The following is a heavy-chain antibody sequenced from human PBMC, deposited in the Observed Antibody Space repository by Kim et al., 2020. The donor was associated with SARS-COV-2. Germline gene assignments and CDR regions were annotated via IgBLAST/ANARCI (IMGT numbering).Heavy chain of an antibody. CDR3: ARTTPFPIRYNWNDVYYFDY. Sequence: ASVKVSCKASGYTFTSYGISWVRQAPGQGLEWMGWISAYNGNTNYAQKLQGRVTMTTDTSTSTAYMELRSLRSDDTAVYYCARTTPFPIRYNWNDVYYFDYWGQGTLVTVSS. CDR1: GYTFTSYG. J-gene: IGHJ4*02. D-gene: IGHD1-20*01. CDR2: ISAYNGNT. V-gene: IGHV1-18*04.